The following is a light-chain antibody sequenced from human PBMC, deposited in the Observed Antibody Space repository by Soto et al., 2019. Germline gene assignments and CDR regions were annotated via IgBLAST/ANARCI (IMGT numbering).Light chain of an antibody. J-gene: IGKJ1*01. V-gene: IGKV1-5*01. CDR1: QSITNW. CDR3: QQYNTYST. Sequence: DIQMTQSPSARSASVGDRVTITCRASQSITNWFAWYQQKPGKAPKLLIYGAASLESGVPSRFSGGGFGTEFTLTINSLQPDDFATYYCQQYNTYSTFGQGTKV. CDR2: GAA.